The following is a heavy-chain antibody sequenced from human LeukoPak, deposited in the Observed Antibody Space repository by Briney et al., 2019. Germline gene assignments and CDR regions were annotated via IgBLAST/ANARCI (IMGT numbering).Heavy chain of an antibody. V-gene: IGHV4-4*02. D-gene: IGHD1-26*01. Sequence: SETLSLTCAVSGGSISSSNWWSWVRQPPGKGLEWIGEIYHSGSTNYNPSLESRVTISVDKSKNQFSLKLSSVTAADTAVYYRARVGSGSYNWFDPWGQGTLVTVSS. CDR2: IYHSGST. CDR1: GGSISSSNW. CDR3: ARVGSGSYNWFDP. J-gene: IGHJ5*02.